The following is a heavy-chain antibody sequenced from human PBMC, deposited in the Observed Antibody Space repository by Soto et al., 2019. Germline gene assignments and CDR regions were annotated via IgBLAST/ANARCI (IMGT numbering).Heavy chain of an antibody. CDR3: AKELERAHFDY. Sequence: QVQLVQSGAEVKKPGASVKVSCKASGYTFTTYAIHWVRQAPGQRPEWMGWINTGKGNTEYSQKFQGRFTITRDTSASTAYMELRSLRSEDTAVYYCAKELERAHFDYWGQGTLVTVSS. CDR1: GYTFTTYA. D-gene: IGHD1-1*01. V-gene: IGHV1-3*04. J-gene: IGHJ4*02. CDR2: INTGKGNT.